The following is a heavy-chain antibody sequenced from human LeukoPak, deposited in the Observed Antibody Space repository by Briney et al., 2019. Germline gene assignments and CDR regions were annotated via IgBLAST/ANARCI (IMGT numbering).Heavy chain of an antibody. CDR1: GGSFSGYY. V-gene: IGHV4-34*01. Sequence: PSETLSLTCAVYGGSFSGYYWSWIRQPPGKGLEWIGETNHSGSTNYNPSLKSRVTISVDTSKNQFSLKLSSVTAADTAVYYCARGRSYDYVWVSYGVSAPYYYYGMDVWGKGTTVTVSS. J-gene: IGHJ6*04. CDR2: TNHSGST. CDR3: ARGRSYDYVWVSYGVSAPYYYYGMDV. D-gene: IGHD3-16*01.